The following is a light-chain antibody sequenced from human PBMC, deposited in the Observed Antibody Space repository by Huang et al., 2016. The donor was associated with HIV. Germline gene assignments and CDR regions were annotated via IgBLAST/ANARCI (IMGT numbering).Light chain of an antibody. J-gene: IGKJ1*01. Sequence: EIVMTQSPGTLSVAPGERSTLSCRASQTINTNLAWFQQKPGQAPRLLIYAASTRPADFHARFSGSGSRTEFTLTISSLQSEDIAVYYCQQYNDWPRSFGQGTKVEIK. CDR1: QTINTN. V-gene: IGKV3-15*01. CDR2: AAS. CDR3: QQYNDWPRS.